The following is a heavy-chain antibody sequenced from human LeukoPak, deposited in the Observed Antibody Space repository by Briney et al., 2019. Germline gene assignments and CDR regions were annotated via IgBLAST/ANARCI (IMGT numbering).Heavy chain of an antibody. D-gene: IGHD2-2*02. Sequence: SETLSLTCTVSGGSIGSYYWSWIRQPPGKGLEWIGYIYYSGSTNYNPSLKSRVTISVDTSKNQFSLKLSSVTAADTAVYYCARGDVVVVPAAILTYYYYMDVWGKGTTVTVSS. CDR1: GGSIGSYY. CDR2: IYYSGST. CDR3: ARGDVVVVPAAILTYYYYMDV. V-gene: IGHV4-59*01. J-gene: IGHJ6*03.